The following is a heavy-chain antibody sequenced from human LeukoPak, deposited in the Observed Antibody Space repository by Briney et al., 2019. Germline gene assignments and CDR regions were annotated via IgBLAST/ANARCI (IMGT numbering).Heavy chain of an antibody. CDR2: IWYDGSNK. J-gene: IGHJ4*02. D-gene: IGHD1-26*01. V-gene: IGHV3-33*01. Sequence: GGSLRLSCAVFGFTFSDYGMHWVRQAPGKGLVGVAVIWYDGSNKYYGDSVKGRFTISRDNSKNTLYLQMSSLRVEDTAVYYCARDRPTGSYYSIDYWGQGTLVTVSS. CDR3: ARDRPTGSYYSIDY. CDR1: GFTFSDYG.